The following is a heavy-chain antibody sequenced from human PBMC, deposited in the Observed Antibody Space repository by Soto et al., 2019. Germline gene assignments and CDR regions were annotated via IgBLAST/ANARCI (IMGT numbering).Heavy chain of an antibody. V-gene: IGHV5-10-1*01. J-gene: IGHJ6*02. D-gene: IGHD3-9*01. Sequence: GESLKISCKGSGYSCTSYWISWVRQRPRKGLEWMGGMEPGDSYTNYSPSCQGHVTISADNSISTAYLQWSSLNASDTEMYYCARLDPFTIFPVHGMDVCGQRTTVTASS. CDR3: ARLDPFTIFPVHGMDV. CDR1: GYSCTSYW. CDR2: MEPGDSYT.